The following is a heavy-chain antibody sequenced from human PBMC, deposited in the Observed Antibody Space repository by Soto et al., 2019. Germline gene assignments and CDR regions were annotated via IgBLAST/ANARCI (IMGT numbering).Heavy chain of an antibody. CDR3: ARDEGYGDYYYGMDV. D-gene: IGHD4-17*01. CDR1: GFTFSSYA. CDR2: ISYDGSNK. V-gene: IGHV3-30-3*01. Sequence: GGSLRLSCAASGFTFSSYAMHWVRQAPGKGLEWVAVISYDGSNKYYADSVKGRFTISRDNSKNTLYLQMNSLRAEDTAVYYCARDEGYGDYYYGMDVWGQGTTVT. J-gene: IGHJ6*02.